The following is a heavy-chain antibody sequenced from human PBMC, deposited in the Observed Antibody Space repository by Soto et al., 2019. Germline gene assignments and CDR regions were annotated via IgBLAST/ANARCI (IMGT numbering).Heavy chain of an antibody. Sequence: QVQLVQSGAEVKKPGASVKVSCKASGYTFTSYDINWVRQAPGQGLEWMGWMNPNSGNTGYAQKFQGRVTMTRNTSISTAYMELSSLRSEDTAVYYGAREYKWSQRFDPWGQGTLVTVSS. J-gene: IGHJ5*02. V-gene: IGHV1-8*01. CDR1: GYTFTSYD. CDR3: AREYKWSQRFDP. CDR2: MNPNSGNT. D-gene: IGHD1-20*01.